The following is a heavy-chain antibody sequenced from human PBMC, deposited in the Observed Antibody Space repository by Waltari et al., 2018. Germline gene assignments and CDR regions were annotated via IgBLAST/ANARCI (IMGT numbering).Heavy chain of an antibody. CDR1: GFSLSNARMG. CDR3: ARIYWDYWGDYRTNWFDP. V-gene: IGHV2-26*01. CDR2: IFSIDEK. J-gene: IGHJ5*02. Sequence: QVTLKESGPVLVKPTETLTLTCTVSGFSLSNARMGVSWIRQPPGKALEWLAHIFSIDEKEYTTSLKNRLTMSNDTSKSQVVLTMTNMDPVDTATYYCARIYWDYWGDYRTNWFDPWGQGTLVTVSS. D-gene: IGHD2-21*01.